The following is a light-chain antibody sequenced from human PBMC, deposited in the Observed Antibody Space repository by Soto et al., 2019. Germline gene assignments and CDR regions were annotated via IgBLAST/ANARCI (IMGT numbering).Light chain of an antibody. CDR1: SSDVGDGDF. CDR3: CSYTRSYTWV. CDR2: KVS. V-gene: IGLV2-14*01. J-gene: IGLJ3*02. Sequence: QSALTQPASVSGSPGQSITISCTGTSSDVGDGDFVSWYQQRPGKAPKLMIYKVSNRPSGVSNRFSGSKSGNTASLTISGLPAEDEADYYCCSYTRSYTWVFGGGTKLTVL.